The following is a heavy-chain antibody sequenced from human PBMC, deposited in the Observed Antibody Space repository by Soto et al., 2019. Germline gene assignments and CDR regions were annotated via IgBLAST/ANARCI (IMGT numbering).Heavy chain of an antibody. CDR1: GYTFTSYD. CDR2: ISAYNGNT. D-gene: IGHD3-9*01. J-gene: IGHJ6*02. Sequence: QVQLVQSGAEVKKPGASVKVSCKASGYTFTSYDISWVRHAPGQGLEWMGWISAYNGNTNYAQKLQGRVTMTTDTSTSPAYMELRSLRSDDTDVYYCELVNSYYSGMDVWGQGTTVTVSS. V-gene: IGHV1-18*01. CDR3: ELVNSYYSGMDV.